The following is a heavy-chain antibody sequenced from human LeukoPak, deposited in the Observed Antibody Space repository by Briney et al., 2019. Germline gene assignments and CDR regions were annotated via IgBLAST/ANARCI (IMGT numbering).Heavy chain of an antibody. CDR1: GYTLTELS. CDR2: FDPEDGET. Sequence: ASVKVSCKVSGYTLTELSMHWVRQAPGKGLEWMGGFDPEDGETIYAQKFQGRVTMTEDTSTDTAYMELSSLRSEDTAVYYCATAVGFGDQPPPIDYWGQGTLVTVSS. D-gene: IGHD3-10*01. V-gene: IGHV1-24*01. CDR3: ATAVGFGDQPPPIDY. J-gene: IGHJ4*02.